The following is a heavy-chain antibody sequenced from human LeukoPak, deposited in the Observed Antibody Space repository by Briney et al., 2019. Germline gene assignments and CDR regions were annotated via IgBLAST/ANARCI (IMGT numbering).Heavy chain of an antibody. Sequence: SETLSLTCTVSGGSISSYYWSWIRQPPGKGQEWFGYVYDSGTTNYNPSLKSRVTISVDTSKNQFSLKLSSVTAADTAVYYCARVSWFPGTSYYYMDVWDKGTTVTVSS. CDR2: VYDSGTT. V-gene: IGHV4-59*01. J-gene: IGHJ6*03. D-gene: IGHD1-1*01. CDR1: GGSISSYY. CDR3: ARVSWFPGTSYYYMDV.